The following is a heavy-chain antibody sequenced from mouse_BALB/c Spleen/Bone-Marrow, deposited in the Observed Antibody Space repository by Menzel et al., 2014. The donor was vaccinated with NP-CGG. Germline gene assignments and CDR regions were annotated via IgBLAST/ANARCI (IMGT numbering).Heavy chain of an antibody. V-gene: IGHV1-69*01. CDR1: GHTFTDYW. CDR2: IDTSDSYT. Sequence: QVQLQHPGAELVMPGASVKMSCKASGHTFTDYWMHWVKQRPGQGLEWIGAIDTSDSYTSYNQKFKGKATLTVDESSSTAYMQLSSLTSEDSAVYYCARSDYRFDPLPYWGQGTLVTVSA. D-gene: IGHD2-14*01. CDR3: ARSDYRFDPLPY. J-gene: IGHJ3*01.